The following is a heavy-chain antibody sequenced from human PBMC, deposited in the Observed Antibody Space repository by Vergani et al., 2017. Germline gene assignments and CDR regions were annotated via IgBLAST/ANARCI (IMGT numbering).Heavy chain of an antibody. J-gene: IGHJ4*02. D-gene: IGHD2-15*01. CDR1: GGSVSCGSYY. Sequence: QVQLPESGPGLVKPSETLSLTCTVSGGSVSCGSYYWRWIRQPPGKGLEWIGYIYYSGSTSYNPSLKSRVTISVDTSKNQFSLKLSSVTAADTAVYYCARDRLLGLDYWGQGTLVTVSS. CDR2: IYYSGST. CDR3: ARDRLLGLDY. V-gene: IGHV4-61*01.